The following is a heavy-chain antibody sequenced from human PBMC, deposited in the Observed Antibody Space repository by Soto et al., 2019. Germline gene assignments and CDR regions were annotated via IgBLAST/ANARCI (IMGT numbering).Heavy chain of an antibody. Sequence: EVQLLESGGGLVQPGGSLRLSCAASGFTFSSYAMSWVRQVPGKGLEWVSAISGSGGSTYYADSVKGRFTISRDNSKTTLYLQMNSLRAEDTAVYYCAKEEYYSSSGYYYYGMDVWGQGTTVTVSS. CDR2: ISGSGGST. D-gene: IGHD6-6*01. V-gene: IGHV3-23*01. CDR1: GFTFSSYA. J-gene: IGHJ6*02. CDR3: AKEEYYSSSGYYYYGMDV.